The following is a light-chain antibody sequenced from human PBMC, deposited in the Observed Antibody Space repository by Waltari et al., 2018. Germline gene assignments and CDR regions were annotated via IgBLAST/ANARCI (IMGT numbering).Light chain of an antibody. V-gene: IGKV3-11*01. Sequence: EIVLTQSPATLSLSPGERATLSCRASQSVSSYLSWYQQTPGQAPRLLIYDASNRATSIPAMFSGSGAGTDFTLTSSSLEREDFAVYYCQHRSNWPRTFGQGTKVEIK. J-gene: IGKJ1*01. CDR3: QHRSNWPRT. CDR1: QSVSSY. CDR2: DAS.